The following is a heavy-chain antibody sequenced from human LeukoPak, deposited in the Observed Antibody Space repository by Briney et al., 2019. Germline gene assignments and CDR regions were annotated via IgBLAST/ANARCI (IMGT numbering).Heavy chain of an antibody. J-gene: IGHJ4*02. Sequence: QSGGSLRLSCAASGFTFSTFWMTWVRQAPGKGLEWVANINQEGGERYYVDSLKVRFTISRDNAKNSLYLQMNSLRVEDTAVYYCARSGMAVAATPWDWGQGTLVTVSS. V-gene: IGHV3-7*05. D-gene: IGHD6-19*01. CDR2: INQEGGER. CDR3: ARSGMAVAATPWD. CDR1: GFTFSTFW.